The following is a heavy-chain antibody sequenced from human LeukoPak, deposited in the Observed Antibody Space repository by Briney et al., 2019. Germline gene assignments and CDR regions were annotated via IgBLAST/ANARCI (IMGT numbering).Heavy chain of an antibody. V-gene: IGHV3-66*01. CDR3: ARVQFQWFDP. CDR1: GFTFSITY. J-gene: IGHJ5*02. D-gene: IGHD6-19*01. CDR2: IYGGGDA. Sequence: GESLTLSCTASGFTFSITYMAWVRQAPGKGLEWVSVIYGGGDAYYADSVKGRFIIARDNSKKTLSLQMNNLRVDDTAVYYCARVQFQWFDPWGPGTLVTVSS.